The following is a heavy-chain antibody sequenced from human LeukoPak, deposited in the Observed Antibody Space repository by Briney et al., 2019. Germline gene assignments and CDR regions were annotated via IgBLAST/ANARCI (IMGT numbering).Heavy chain of an antibody. Sequence: GGSPRLSCAASGFTFSSYSMNWVRQAPGKGLEWVSSISSSSSYIYYADSVKGRFTISRDNAKNSLYLQMNSLRAEDTAVYYCARDIVVVVAATVGYYYYYGMDVWGQGTTVTVSS. CDR1: GFTFSSYS. CDR2: ISSSSSYI. CDR3: ARDIVVVVAATVGYYYYYGMDV. J-gene: IGHJ6*02. D-gene: IGHD2-15*01. V-gene: IGHV3-21*01.